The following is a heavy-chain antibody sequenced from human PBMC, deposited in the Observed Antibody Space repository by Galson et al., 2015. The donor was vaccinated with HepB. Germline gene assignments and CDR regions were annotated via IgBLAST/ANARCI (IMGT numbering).Heavy chain of an antibody. CDR2: IRSKATNYAA. V-gene: IGHV3-73*01. D-gene: IGHD6-13*01. CDR3: VRSGDFSGYSSR. J-gene: IGHJ4*02. Sequence: SLRLSCAASGFTLSGSAIHWVRQASGKGPEWIGHIRSKATNYAALYVPSLKGRFTISRDDSKNMAYLYMRSLKTDDTAVYYCVRSGDFSGYSSRWGQGTLVTVSS. CDR1: GFTLSGSA.